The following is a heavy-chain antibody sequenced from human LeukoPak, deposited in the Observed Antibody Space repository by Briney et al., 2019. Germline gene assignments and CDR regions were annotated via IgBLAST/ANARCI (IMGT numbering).Heavy chain of an antibody. CDR3: ARESDRHHDLWSGYLALDY. CDR1: GFTFSSYR. D-gene: IGHD3-3*01. V-gene: IGHV3-48*01. CDR2: ISPVKNTI. J-gene: IGHJ4*02. Sequence: GGSLRLSCAASGFTFSSYRMNWVRQTPGKGLEWISYISPVKNTIYYADSVKGRFTISRDNAKNSLDLQMNSLRAEDTAVYYCARESDRHHDLWSGYLALDYWGQGTLVTVSS.